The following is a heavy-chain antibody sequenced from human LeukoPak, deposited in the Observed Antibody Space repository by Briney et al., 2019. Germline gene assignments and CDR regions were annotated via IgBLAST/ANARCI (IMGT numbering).Heavy chain of an antibody. V-gene: IGHV4-34*01. CDR3: ARGVSYDIVVVPAAPTPGLEDWFDP. J-gene: IGHJ5*02. CDR2: INHSGST. Sequence: SETLSLTCAVYGGSFSGYYWSWIRQPPGKGLEWIGEINHSGSTNYNPSLKSRVTISVDTSKNQFSLQLNSVTPEDTAVYYCARGVSYDIVVVPAAPTPGLEDWFDPWGQGTLVTVSS. D-gene: IGHD2-2*01. CDR1: GGSFSGYY.